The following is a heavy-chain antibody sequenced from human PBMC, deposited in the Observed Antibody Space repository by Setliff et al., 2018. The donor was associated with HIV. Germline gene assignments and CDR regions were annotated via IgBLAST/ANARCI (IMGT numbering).Heavy chain of an antibody. Sequence: SETLSLTCTVSRGSITSRTYYWGWIRQPPGKGLEWIGSIFYSGITYYNPSLKSRVSISVDTPKNQFSLNLTSVTAADTAVYYCARSKTFYDFWGGYYTHGAFKIWGLGTMVTVSS. D-gene: IGHD3-3*01. J-gene: IGHJ3*02. V-gene: IGHV4-39*01. CDR3: ARSKTFYDFWGGYYTHGAFKI. CDR2: IFYSGIT. CDR1: RGSITSRTYY.